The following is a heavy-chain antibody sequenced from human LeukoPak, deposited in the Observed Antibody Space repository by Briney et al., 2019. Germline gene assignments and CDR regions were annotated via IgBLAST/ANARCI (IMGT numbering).Heavy chain of an antibody. J-gene: IGHJ4*02. Sequence: ASMTVSCKASGSTFSSDAISWVRQAPGQGLEWMGGFIPIFGTTNFAQKFRGRVTITADESTGTAYMELSSLRSDDTAMYYCARHQEAAAASGYFDYWGQGTLLTVSP. CDR1: GSTFSSDA. V-gene: IGHV1-69*01. D-gene: IGHD2-2*01. CDR2: FIPIFGTT. CDR3: ARHQEAAAASGYFDY.